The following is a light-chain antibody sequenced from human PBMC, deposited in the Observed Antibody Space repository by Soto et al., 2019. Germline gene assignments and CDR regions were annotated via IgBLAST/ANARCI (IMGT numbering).Light chain of an antibody. CDR2: DAS. V-gene: IGKV3-15*01. J-gene: IGKJ5*01. Sequence: EIVMTQSPGTLSVSPGERATLSCRASQSVRSKLAWYQHKPGQAPRLLIYDASTRATGIPVRFSGSVSGTEFILSISSLQCEGFAVYYCQQYTNWPLMTFGQGTRLEIK. CDR1: QSVRSK. CDR3: QQYTNWPLMT.